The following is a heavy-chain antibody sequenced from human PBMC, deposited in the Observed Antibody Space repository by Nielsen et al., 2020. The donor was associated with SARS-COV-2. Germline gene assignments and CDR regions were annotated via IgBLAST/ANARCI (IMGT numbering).Heavy chain of an antibody. CDR1: GGSISSGGYY. Sequence: SETLSLTCTVSGGSISSGGYYWSWIRQHPGKGLEWIGYIYYSGSTYYNPSLKSRVTISVDTSKNQFSLKLSSVTAADTAVYYCARAAGIGHIDYWGQGTLVTVSS. CDR2: IYYSGST. V-gene: IGHV4-31*03. CDR3: ARAAGIGHIDY. D-gene: IGHD6-25*01. J-gene: IGHJ4*02.